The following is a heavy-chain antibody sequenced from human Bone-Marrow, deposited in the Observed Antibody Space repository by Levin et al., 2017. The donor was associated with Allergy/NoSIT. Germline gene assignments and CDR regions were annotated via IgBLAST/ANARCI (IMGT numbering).Heavy chain of an antibody. Sequence: PSETLSLTCTVSGGSISSGTYYWSWIRQPAGKGLEWIGRINTSGTTSYKSSLRSRVTISVGTSNNQFSLRLSSVTAADTAVYYCARSPLVRGVGTYYYHMDGWGKGTTVTVSS. V-gene: IGHV4-61*02. D-gene: IGHD3-10*01. CDR1: GGSISSGTYY. J-gene: IGHJ6*03. CDR3: ARSPLVRGVGTYYYHMDG. CDR2: INTSGTT.